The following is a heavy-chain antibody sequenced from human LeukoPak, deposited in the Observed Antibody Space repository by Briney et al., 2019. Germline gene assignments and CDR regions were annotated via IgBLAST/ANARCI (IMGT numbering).Heavy chain of an antibody. CDR2: LSGDGSTT. Sequence: GGSLRLSCAASGFTFSTHAMSWVRQAAGKGLEWVSSLSGDGSTTYHADSVKGRFTISRDNSRSTLYLQVNSLSAEDTAVYYCARGTSLGRPGTYYFDYWGQGALVTVSS. CDR3: ARGTSLGRPGTYYFDY. D-gene: IGHD1/OR15-1a*01. J-gene: IGHJ4*02. V-gene: IGHV3-23*01. CDR1: GFTFSTHA.